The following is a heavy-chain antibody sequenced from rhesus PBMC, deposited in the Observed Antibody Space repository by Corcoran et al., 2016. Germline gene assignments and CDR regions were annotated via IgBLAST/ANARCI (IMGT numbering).Heavy chain of an antibody. J-gene: IGHJ6*01. D-gene: IGHD4-23*01. CDR1: GDSIRASY. CDR3: ARRIHSAYYGWDS. CDR2: IACADGDT. Sequence: QVQLQASGPGLVQPSEPLSLPCAVSGDSIRASYRNWLRHLPGQGLAWIGYIACADGDTYYHPSLKSRVISSTDTSNNRFSLKLSSMTAADTAVYYCARRIHSAYYGWDSWGQGVVVTVSS. V-gene: IGHV4-165*02.